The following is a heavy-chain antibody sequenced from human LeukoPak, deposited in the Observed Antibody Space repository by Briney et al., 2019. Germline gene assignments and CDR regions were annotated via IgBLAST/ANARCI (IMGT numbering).Heavy chain of an antibody. CDR3: ARGQWSRTPGYCSGGSCFVYWFDP. J-gene: IGHJ5*02. D-gene: IGHD2-15*01. V-gene: IGHV1-8*01. CDR2: MNPNSGNT. Sequence: ASVKVSCKASGYTFTSYDINWLRQATGQGLEWMGWMNPNSGNTGYAQKFQGRVTMTRNTSISTAYMELSSLRSEDTAVYYCARGQWSRTPGYCSGGSCFVYWFDPWGQGTLVTVSS. CDR1: GYTFTSYD.